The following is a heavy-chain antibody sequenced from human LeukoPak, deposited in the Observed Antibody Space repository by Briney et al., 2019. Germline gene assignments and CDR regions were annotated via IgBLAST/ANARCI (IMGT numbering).Heavy chain of an antibody. CDR2: INHSGST. J-gene: IGHJ5*02. Sequence: SETLSLTCADYGGSFSGYYWSWIRQPPGKGLEWIGEINHSGSTNYNPSLKRRVTISVDTSKNQFSLKLSSVTAADTAVYYCARGRGVGHNWLDPWGQGTLVTVSS. CDR3: ARGRGVGHNWLDP. V-gene: IGHV4-34*01. D-gene: IGHD3-10*01. CDR1: GGSFSGYY.